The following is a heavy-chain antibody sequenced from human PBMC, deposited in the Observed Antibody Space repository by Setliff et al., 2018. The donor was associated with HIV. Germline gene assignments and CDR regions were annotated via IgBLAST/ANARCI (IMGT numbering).Heavy chain of an antibody. CDR3: ARVGRRDGWGRKAVAGWIWFDP. V-gene: IGHV4-34*01. J-gene: IGHJ5*02. CDR2: INQSETT. Sequence: KPSETLSLTCAVYGGSFSGYSRNWVRQPPAKGLEWIGEINQSETTNYNPSFKSRVTISLDTSKNQFSLTLTSVTAADTGVYYCARVGRRDGWGRKAVAGWIWFDPWSQGTLVTVSS. D-gene: IGHD6-19*01. CDR1: GGSFSGYS.